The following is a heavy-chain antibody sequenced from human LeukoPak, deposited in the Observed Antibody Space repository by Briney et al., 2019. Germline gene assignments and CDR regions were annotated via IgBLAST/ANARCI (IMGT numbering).Heavy chain of an antibody. CDR1: GYTFTGYY. Sequence: ASVKVSCKASGYTFTGYYIHWVRQAPGQGLEWMGWISAYNGNTNYAQKLQGRVTMTTDTSTSTAYMELRSLRSDDTAVYYCARDDRTYYYDSSGYSIVFSRVWFDPWGQGTLVTVSS. CDR2: ISAYNGNT. V-gene: IGHV1-18*04. CDR3: ARDDRTYYYDSSGYSIVFSRVWFDP. D-gene: IGHD3-22*01. J-gene: IGHJ5*02.